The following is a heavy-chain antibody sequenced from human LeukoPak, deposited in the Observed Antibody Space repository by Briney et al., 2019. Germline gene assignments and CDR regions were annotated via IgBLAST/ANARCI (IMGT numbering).Heavy chain of an antibody. CDR3: ARSSNWVPYYYYMDV. Sequence: ASVKVSCKASGYTFTSYGISRVRQAPGQGLEWMGWISAYNGNTNYARKLQGRVTMTTDTSTSAAYMELRSLRSDDTAVYYCARSSNWVPYYYYMDVWGKGTTVTVSS. J-gene: IGHJ6*03. CDR1: GYTFTSYG. CDR2: ISAYNGNT. D-gene: IGHD6-13*01. V-gene: IGHV1-18*01.